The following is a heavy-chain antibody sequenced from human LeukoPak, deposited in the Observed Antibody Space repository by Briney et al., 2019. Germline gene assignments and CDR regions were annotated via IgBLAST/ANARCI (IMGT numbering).Heavy chain of an antibody. Sequence: GGSLRLSCAASGFTFSSYDMHWVRQATGKGLEGVSAIGTAGDTYYPGSVKGRFTISRENAKNSLYLQMNSLRAGDTAVYYCARDRTGDLGYGMDVWGQGTTVTVSS. V-gene: IGHV3-13*01. D-gene: IGHD7-27*01. CDR2: IGTAGDT. CDR1: GFTFSSYD. CDR3: ARDRTGDLGYGMDV. J-gene: IGHJ6*02.